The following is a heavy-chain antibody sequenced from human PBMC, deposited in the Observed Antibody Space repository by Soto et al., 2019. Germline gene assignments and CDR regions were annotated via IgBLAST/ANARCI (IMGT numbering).Heavy chain of an antibody. CDR2: ISVDGRDT. CDR1: GFSLSDYW. Sequence: EVQLVESGGGLVQPGGSLRLSCAASGFSLSDYWMHWVRQVPGKGLLWVSRISVDGRDTTYADSVKGRFTISRDNAKNTLYLQLDSLRAEDTAVYYCVRAPEQRPIDYWGPGSLVTVSS. J-gene: IGHJ4*01. V-gene: IGHV3-74*03. D-gene: IGHD6-19*01. CDR3: VRAPEQRPIDY.